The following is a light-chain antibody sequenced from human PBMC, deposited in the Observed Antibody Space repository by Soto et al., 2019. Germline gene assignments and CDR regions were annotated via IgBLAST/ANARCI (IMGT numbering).Light chain of an antibody. CDR2: GAS. CDR1: QSVSSN. V-gene: IGKV3-15*01. CDR3: CLSNNWPHT. Sequence: EIVMTQSPATLSVSPGERATLSCRASQSVSSNLAWYQQKPGQAPRLLIYGASTRATGIPARFSGSGSWTQITLTISRLQPEDFAVYYCCLSNNWPHTFGQGLKVEIK. J-gene: IGKJ1*01.